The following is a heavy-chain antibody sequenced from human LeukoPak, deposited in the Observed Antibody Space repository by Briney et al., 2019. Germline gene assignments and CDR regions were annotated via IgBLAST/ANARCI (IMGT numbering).Heavy chain of an antibody. J-gene: IGHJ5*01. CDR2: INTDGRRT. V-gene: IGHV3-74*01. D-gene: IGHD1-7*01. CDR3: ARDRGRTNYGDNNWFDS. CDR1: GFTFSDYW. Sequence: GGSLRLSCAASGFTFSDYWMHWVRQAPGKGLVWVSGINTDGRRTIYADSVKGRFTISRGNAKNTLYLQMNSLRAEDTAVYYCARDRGRTNYGDNNWFDSWGQGTLVTVSS.